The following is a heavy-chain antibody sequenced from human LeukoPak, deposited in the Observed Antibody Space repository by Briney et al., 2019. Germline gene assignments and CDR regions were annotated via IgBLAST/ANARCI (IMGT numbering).Heavy chain of an antibody. CDR3: VRDLSGNYYFDY. CDR1: GFTVSSNY. D-gene: IGHD1-26*01. Sequence: GGSLRLSCVASGFTVSSNYMSWVRQAPGKGLEWVSVIYSGGSTYYAGSVKGRFTISRDNSKNTLYLQVNSLRAEDTAVYYCVRDLSGNYYFDYWGQGTLVTVSS. J-gene: IGHJ4*02. CDR2: IYSGGST. V-gene: IGHV3-53*01.